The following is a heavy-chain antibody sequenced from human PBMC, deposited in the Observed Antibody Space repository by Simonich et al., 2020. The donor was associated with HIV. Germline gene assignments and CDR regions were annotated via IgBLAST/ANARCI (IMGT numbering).Heavy chain of an antibody. J-gene: IGHJ4*02. CDR3: ARHWGYDFWSGYYFDY. D-gene: IGHD3-3*01. CDR1: GGSISSSSYY. CDR2: IYYSGST. Sequence: QLQLQESGPGLVKPSETLSLTCTVSGGSISSSSYYWGWIRQPPGKGLEWIGSIYYSGSTYYTPALKRRVTISVDTSKNQFSLKLSSVTAADTAVYYCARHWGYDFWSGYYFDYWGQGTLVTVSS. V-gene: IGHV4-39*01.